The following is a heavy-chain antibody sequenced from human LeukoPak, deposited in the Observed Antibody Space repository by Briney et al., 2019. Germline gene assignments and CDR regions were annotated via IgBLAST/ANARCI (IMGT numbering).Heavy chain of an antibody. CDR2: TYYSGST. J-gene: IGHJ6*02. V-gene: IGHV4-30-4*01. D-gene: IGHD2-15*01. Sequence: PSQTLSLTCTVSGGSISSGDYYWSWIRQPPGKGLEWIGYTYYSGSTYYNPSLKSRVTISVDTSKNQFSLKLSSVTAADTAVYYCARVSATEILNYGMDVWGQGTTVTVSS. CDR1: GGSISSGDYY. CDR3: ARVSATEILNYGMDV.